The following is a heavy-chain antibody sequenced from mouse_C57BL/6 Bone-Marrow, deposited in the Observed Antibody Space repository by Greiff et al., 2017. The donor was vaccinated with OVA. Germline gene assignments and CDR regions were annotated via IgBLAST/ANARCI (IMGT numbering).Heavy chain of an antibody. J-gene: IGHJ3*01. D-gene: IGHD2-3*01. Sequence: QVQLKQPGAELVKPGASVKLSCKASGYTFTSYWMHWVKQRPGQGLEWIGMIHPNSGSTNYNEKFKSKATLTVDKSSSTAYMQLSSLTSEDSAVYYCARRDGYYLAWFAYWGQGTLVTVSA. V-gene: IGHV1-64*01. CDR2: IHPNSGST. CDR1: GYTFTSYW. CDR3: ARRDGYYLAWFAY.